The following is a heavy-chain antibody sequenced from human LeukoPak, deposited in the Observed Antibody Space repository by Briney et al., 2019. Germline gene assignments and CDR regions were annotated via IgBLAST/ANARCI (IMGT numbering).Heavy chain of an antibody. D-gene: IGHD1-26*01. CDR3: ARGAGGSYDY. V-gene: IGHV4-61*02. CDR2: ISSSGST. Sequence: PSETLSLTCTVSGDSISSGDYYWSWIRQPAGKGLEWIGRISSSGSTNYNPSLKSRVTISVDTSKNQFSLKLSSVTAADTAVYYCARGAGGSYDYWGQGTLVTVSS. CDR1: GDSISSGDYY. J-gene: IGHJ4*02.